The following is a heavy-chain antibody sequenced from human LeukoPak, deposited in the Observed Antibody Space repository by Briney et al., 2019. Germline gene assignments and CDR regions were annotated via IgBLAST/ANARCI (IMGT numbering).Heavy chain of an antibody. V-gene: IGHV4-61*08. CDR2: IYYSGST. CDR3: ARAPGNDYYPYYYMDV. D-gene: IGHD4/OR15-4a*01. CDR1: GGSISSGDYY. J-gene: IGHJ6*03. Sequence: SETLSLTCTVSGGSISSGDYYWSWIRQPPGKGLEWIGYIYYSGSTNYNPSLKSRVTISVDTSKNQFSLKVNSVTAADTAVYYCARAPGNDYYPYYYMDVWGKGTTVTVSS.